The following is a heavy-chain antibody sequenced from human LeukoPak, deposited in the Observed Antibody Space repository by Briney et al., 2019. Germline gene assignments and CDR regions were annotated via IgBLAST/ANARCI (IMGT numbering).Heavy chain of an antibody. CDR3: ARVVVGDSEISYDAFDI. D-gene: IGHD2-21*01. V-gene: IGHV3-7*01. CDR2: IKQDGSEK. J-gene: IGHJ3*02. Sequence: GGSLRLSCAASGFTFSSYWMSWVRQAPGKGLEWVANIKQDGSEKYYVDSVKGRFTISRDNAKNSLYLQMNSLRAEDTAVYYCARVVVGDSEISYDAFDIWGQGTMVTVSS. CDR1: GFTFSSYW.